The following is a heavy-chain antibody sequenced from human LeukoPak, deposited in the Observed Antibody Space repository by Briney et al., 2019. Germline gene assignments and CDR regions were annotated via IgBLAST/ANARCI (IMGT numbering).Heavy chain of an antibody. CDR1: GYTLTGYF. Sequence: ASVKVSCKASGYTLTGYFMHWVRQAPGQGLEWMGWINPNSGGTVYAQKFHGRVTMTRDTSITTAYMDLSRLRSDDTAVYYCARVYGSGSYYNHWGQGTLVTVSS. D-gene: IGHD3-10*01. CDR3: ARVYGSGSYYNH. CDR2: INPNSGGT. J-gene: IGHJ5*02. V-gene: IGHV1-2*02.